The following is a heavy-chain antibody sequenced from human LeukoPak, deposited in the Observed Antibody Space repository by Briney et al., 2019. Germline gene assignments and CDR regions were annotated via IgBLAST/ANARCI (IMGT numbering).Heavy chain of an antibody. J-gene: IGHJ6*03. V-gene: IGHV3-21*01. CDR2: ITSAGGYK. Sequence: GGSLRLSCAASGFTFSSYSMNWVRQAPGKGLAWVASITSAGGYKYYADSVKGRFTISRDNAQNSLFLQMNSLRAEDTAVYFCATSGGFVLPNAITGNWYMDVWGRGTSVTVSS. CDR1: GFTFSSYS. D-gene: IGHD2-2*01. CDR3: ATSGGFVLPNAITGNWYMDV.